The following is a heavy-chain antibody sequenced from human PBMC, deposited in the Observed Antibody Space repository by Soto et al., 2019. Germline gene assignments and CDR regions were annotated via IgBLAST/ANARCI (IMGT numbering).Heavy chain of an antibody. D-gene: IGHD2-21*01. CDR1: GFPFSSYA. J-gene: IGHJ3*02. CDR3: AEGADYSRVGI. Sequence: EMQLLESGGGLVQPGGSLRLSCVASGFPFSSYAMSWVRQTPGKGLEWVSGISGSGGRTYYADSVKGRFTISRDNSNNTLRLNTNNLRFEDMNVYLCAEGADYSRVGIWGQGSEGTVST. CDR2: ISGSGGRT. V-gene: IGHV3-23*01.